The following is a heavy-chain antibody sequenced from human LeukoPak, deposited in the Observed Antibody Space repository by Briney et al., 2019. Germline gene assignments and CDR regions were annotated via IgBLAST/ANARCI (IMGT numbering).Heavy chain of an antibody. V-gene: IGHV5-10-1*01. D-gene: IGHD6-19*01. J-gene: IGHJ4*02. CDR2: IDPSDSYT. Sequence: GESLKISCKASGYSFTRYWISWVRQIPGKALQWMGRIDPSDSYTNYSPSFQGHVTISADKSISTAYLQWSCLKAPDTAMYYCARLYQWSDYWGQGTLVTVSS. CDR3: ARLYQWSDY. CDR1: GYSFTRYW.